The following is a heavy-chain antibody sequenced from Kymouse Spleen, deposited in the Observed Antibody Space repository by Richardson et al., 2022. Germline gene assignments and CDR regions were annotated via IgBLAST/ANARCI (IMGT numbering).Heavy chain of an antibody. CDR1: GFTFSSYS. D-gene: IGHD3-10*01. V-gene: IGHV3-21*03. J-gene: IGHJ4*02. CDR3: AREDYYGSGSYYFDY. Sequence: EVQLVESGGGLVKPGGSLRLSCAASGFTFSSYSMNWVRQAPGKGLEWVSSISSSSSYIYYADSVKGRFTISRDNAKNSLYLQMNSLRAEDTAVYYCAREDYYGSGSYYFDYWGQGTLVTVSS. CDR2: ISSSSSYI.